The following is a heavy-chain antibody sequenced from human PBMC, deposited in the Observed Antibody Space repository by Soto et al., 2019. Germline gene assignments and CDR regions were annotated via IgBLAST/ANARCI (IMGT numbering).Heavy chain of an antibody. J-gene: IGHJ4*02. CDR1: GFTFSSYG. CDR3: ARPFSGRSAYFDY. D-gene: IGHD1-26*01. Sequence: QVQLVESGGGVVQPGRSLRLSCAASGFTFSSYGMHWVRQAPGKGLEWVAVIWYDGSNKYYADSVKGRFTISRDNSKNTLYLQMNSLRAEDTAVYYCARPFSGRSAYFDYWGQGTLVTVSS. CDR2: IWYDGSNK. V-gene: IGHV3-33*01.